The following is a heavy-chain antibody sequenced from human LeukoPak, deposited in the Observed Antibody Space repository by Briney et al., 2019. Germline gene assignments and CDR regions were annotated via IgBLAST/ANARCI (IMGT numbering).Heavy chain of an antibody. D-gene: IGHD6-6*01. CDR1: GGSFSGYY. CDR3: ARPRSGSSSSDFDY. J-gene: IGHJ4*02. V-gene: IGHV4-34*01. Sequence: PSETLSLTCAVYGGSFSGYYWSWIRQPPGKGLEWIGEINHSGSTNYNPSLKSRVTISVDTSKNQFSLKLSSVTAADTAVYYCARPRSGSSSSDFDYWGQGTLVTVSS. CDR2: INHSGST.